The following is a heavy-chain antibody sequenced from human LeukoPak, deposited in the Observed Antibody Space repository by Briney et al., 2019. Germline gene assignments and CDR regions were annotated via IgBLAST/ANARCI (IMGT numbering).Heavy chain of an antibody. D-gene: IGHD2-15*01. CDR1: GYSFTNYW. V-gene: IGHV5-51*01. CDR3: ARRGYCSGGTCFSAPFDY. CDR2: IYPGDSDT. Sequence: RPGESLKISCKGSGYSFTNYWIGWVRQMPGKGLEWMGIIYPGDSDTRYSPSFQGQVTISADKSISTAYLQWSSLKASDTAMYYCARRGYCSGGTCFSAPFDYWGQGTLVTVSS. J-gene: IGHJ4*02.